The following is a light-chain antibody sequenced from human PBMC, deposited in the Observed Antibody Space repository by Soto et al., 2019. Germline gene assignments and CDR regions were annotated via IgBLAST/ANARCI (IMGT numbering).Light chain of an antibody. CDR1: QSVSSN. V-gene: IGKV3-15*01. J-gene: IGKJ1*01. CDR3: QQYNNWPWT. Sequence: EIVMSQYPATLSVSPGERATLSCRASQSVSSNLAWYQQKPGQAPRLLIYGASTRATGIPHRFSGSGSGTEFTLTISSLQSEDFAVYYCQQYNNWPWTFGQGTKVEIK. CDR2: GAS.